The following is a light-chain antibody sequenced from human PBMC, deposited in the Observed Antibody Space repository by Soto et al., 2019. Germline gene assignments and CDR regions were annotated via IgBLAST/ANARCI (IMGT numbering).Light chain of an antibody. Sequence: IVLTQSPATLSLSPGERATLSCRASQSVRGYLAWYQHRHGQPPRLLMYESSKRAIGTPARFSGSGSGTDLTLTISSPEPEDFAVYYCQELGGFTFGPGTKVEVK. J-gene: IGKJ3*01. CDR3: QELGGFT. V-gene: IGKV3-11*01. CDR2: ESS. CDR1: QSVRGY.